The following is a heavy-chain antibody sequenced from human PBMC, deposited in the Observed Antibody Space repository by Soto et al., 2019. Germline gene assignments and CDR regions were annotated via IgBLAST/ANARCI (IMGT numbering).Heavy chain of an antibody. V-gene: IGHV3-48*01. D-gene: IGHD1-20*01. J-gene: IGHJ6*03. Sequence: GVSLRLSCAASGFAFSAYSMNWFRQTSGKGLEWVSIISSTSGTISYADSVKGRFTTSRDNAKNSLYLQMNSLRAEDTAVYYCARRVPGITGADNYCYFMDVWGNGTTVTVSS. CDR3: ARRVPGITGADNYCYFMDV. CDR2: ISSTSGTI. CDR1: GFAFSAYS.